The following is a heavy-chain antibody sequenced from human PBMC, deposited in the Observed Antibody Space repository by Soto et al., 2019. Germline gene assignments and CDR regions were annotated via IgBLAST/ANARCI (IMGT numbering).Heavy chain of an antibody. CDR2: TYYRSKWYN. J-gene: IGHJ5*02. CDR3: ARTPNSGYDWVGLFDP. D-gene: IGHD5-12*01. Sequence: SQTLSLTCAISGDSVSSNSAAWSWIRQSPSRGLEWLGRTYYRSKWYNDYAVSVKSRITINPDTSKNQFSLQLNSVTPEDTAVYYCARTPNSGYDWVGLFDPGGQGTLVNVSS. CDR1: GDSVSSNSAA. V-gene: IGHV6-1*01.